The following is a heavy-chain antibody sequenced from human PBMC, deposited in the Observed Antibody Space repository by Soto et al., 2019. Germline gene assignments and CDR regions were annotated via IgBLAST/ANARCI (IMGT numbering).Heavy chain of an antibody. CDR2: INGDGSVK. Sequence: PGGRLRLSCVDSGLTFSDSWMAWVRQFPGRGLEWVANINGDGSVKNYVDSVKGRFTVSRDNAKNSLYLQMNSLRADDTALYYCTRDRAYNRLDFWGQGILVTVSS. J-gene: IGHJ4*02. CDR1: GLTFSDSW. V-gene: IGHV3-7*01. D-gene: IGHD1-1*01. CDR3: TRDRAYNRLDF.